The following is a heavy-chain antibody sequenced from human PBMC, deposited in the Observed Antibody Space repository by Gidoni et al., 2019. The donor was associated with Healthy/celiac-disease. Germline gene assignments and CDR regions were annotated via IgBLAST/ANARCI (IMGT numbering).Heavy chain of an antibody. Sequence: SLRLSCAASGFTFSSYGMHWVRQAPGKGLEWVAVIWYDGSNKYYADSVKGRFTISRDNSKNTLYLQMNSLRAEDTAVYYCARDLGSWYAYYGMDVWGQGTTVTVSS. D-gene: IGHD6-13*01. CDR1: GFTFSSYG. V-gene: IGHV3-33*01. CDR2: IWYDGSNK. CDR3: ARDLGSWYAYYGMDV. J-gene: IGHJ6*02.